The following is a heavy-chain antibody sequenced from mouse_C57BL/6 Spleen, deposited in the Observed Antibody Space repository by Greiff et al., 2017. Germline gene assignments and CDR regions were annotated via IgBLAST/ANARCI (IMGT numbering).Heavy chain of an antibody. CDR3: ARITTVGYFDV. D-gene: IGHD1-1*01. J-gene: IGHJ1*03. V-gene: IGHV1-4*01. Sequence: VQLQQSGAELARPGASVKMSCKASGYTFTSYTMHWVKQRPGQGLEWIGYINPSSGYTKYNQKFKDKATLTADKSSSTAYMQLSSLTSEDSAVYYCARITTVGYFDVWGTGTTVTVSS. CDR2: INPSSGYT. CDR1: GYTFTSYT.